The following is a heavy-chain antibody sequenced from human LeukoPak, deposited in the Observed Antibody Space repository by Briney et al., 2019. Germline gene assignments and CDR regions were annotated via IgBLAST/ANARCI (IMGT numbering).Heavy chain of an antibody. V-gene: IGHV4-34*01. CDR3: ARVRELLPDY. D-gene: IGHD1-26*01. CDR1: GESFSGYY. CDR2: INHSGST. J-gene: IGHJ4*02. Sequence: SETLSLTCAVYGESFSGYYWSWIRQPPGKGLEWIGEINHSGSTNYIPSLKSRVTISVDTSKNQFSLKLSSVTAADTAVYYCARVRELLPDYWGQGTLVTVSS.